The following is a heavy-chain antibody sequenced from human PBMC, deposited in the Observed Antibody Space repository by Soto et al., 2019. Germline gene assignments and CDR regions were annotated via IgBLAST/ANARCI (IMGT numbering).Heavy chain of an antibody. D-gene: IGHD5-18*01. Sequence: SETLSLTCTVSGGSISSSSYYWGWIRQPPGKGLEWIGSIYYSGSTYYNPSLKSRVTISVDTSKNQFSLKLSSVTAADTAVYYCARLSGYSYGFVGWGQGTLVTVSS. CDR2: IYYSGST. J-gene: IGHJ4*02. V-gene: IGHV4-39*01. CDR3: ARLSGYSYGFVG. CDR1: GGSISSSSYY.